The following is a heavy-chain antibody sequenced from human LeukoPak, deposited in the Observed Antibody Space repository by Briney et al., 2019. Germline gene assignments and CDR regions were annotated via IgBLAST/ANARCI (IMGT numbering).Heavy chain of an antibody. Sequence: ASVKVSCKASGGTFSSYTISWVRQDPGQGLEWMGRIIPILGIANYAQKFQGRVTITADKSTSTAYMELSSLRSEDTAVYYCARDGLGGDSSGYYYNYWGQGTLVTVSS. D-gene: IGHD3-22*01. V-gene: IGHV1-69*04. CDR3: ARDGLGGDSSGYYYNY. CDR1: GGTFSSYT. CDR2: IIPILGIA. J-gene: IGHJ4*02.